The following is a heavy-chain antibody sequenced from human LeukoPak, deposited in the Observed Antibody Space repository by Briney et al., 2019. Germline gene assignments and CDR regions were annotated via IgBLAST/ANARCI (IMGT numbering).Heavy chain of an antibody. D-gene: IGHD5-18*01. CDR1: GYTFTSYG. CDR2: ISAYNGNT. Sequence: ASVKVSCKASGYTFTSYGISWVRQAPGQGLEWMGWISAYNGNTNYAQKLQGRVTMTTDTSTGTAYMELRSLGSDDTAVYYCARYVDTAMVAFDYWGQGTLVTVSS. CDR3: ARYVDTAMVAFDY. J-gene: IGHJ4*02. V-gene: IGHV1-18*01.